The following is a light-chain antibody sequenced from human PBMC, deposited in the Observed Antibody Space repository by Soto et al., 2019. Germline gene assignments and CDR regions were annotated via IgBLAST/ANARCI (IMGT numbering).Light chain of an antibody. J-gene: IGKJ5*01. CDR3: QQSYSTPQST. CDR2: AAS. CDR1: QSISSY. Sequence: DIPMTQSPSSLSASVGDRVTITCRASQSISSYLNCYQQKPGKAPKLLIYAASSLQSGVPSRFSGSGSGTDFTLTISSLQPEDFATYYCQQSYSTPQSTFGQGTRLQ. V-gene: IGKV1-39*01.